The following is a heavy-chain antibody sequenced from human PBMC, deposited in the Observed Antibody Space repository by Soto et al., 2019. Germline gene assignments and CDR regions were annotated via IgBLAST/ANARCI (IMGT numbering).Heavy chain of an antibody. D-gene: IGHD6-13*01. CDR3: SSAPMEMGIPRSYRNCCDS. V-gene: IGHV4-31*03. Sequence: PSETLSLTCTVSGGSISSGGYSWSWIRQHPEKGLEWIGYIYYSGTTYYNPSLKRRVTISVHTPKNQFSLKLSSVTAAATAVDHSSSAPMEMGIPRSYRNCCDSWGQGNLVTVSS. CDR1: GGSISSGGYS. J-gene: IGHJ5*01. CDR2: IYYSGTT.